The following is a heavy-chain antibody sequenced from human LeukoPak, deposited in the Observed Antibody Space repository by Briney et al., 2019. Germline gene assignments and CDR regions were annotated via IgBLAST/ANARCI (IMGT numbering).Heavy chain of an antibody. Sequence: GGSLRLSCAASGFTFSIYAMNWVRQTPGKGLEWVSSMSGNGDTYYADSVKGRFTISRDDSKNTLYPQMNSLRAEDSAIYYCAREGTAGFGELSIWGQGTLVTVSS. J-gene: IGHJ4*02. CDR2: MSGNGDT. CDR3: AREGTAGFGELSI. CDR1: GFTFSIYA. V-gene: IGHV3-23*01. D-gene: IGHD3-10*01.